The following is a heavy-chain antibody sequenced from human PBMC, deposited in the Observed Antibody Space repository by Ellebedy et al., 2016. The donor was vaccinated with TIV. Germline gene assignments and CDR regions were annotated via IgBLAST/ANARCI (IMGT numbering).Heavy chain of an antibody. V-gene: IGHV3-21*06. CDR3: ARDGSEWSRDH. Sequence: GESLKISCGASGFTFSIAGMTWVRQAPGKGLEWVATIDFSGTGTYYADSVKGRFIISRVNTKNLVFLQMNSLGVEDTAVYYCARDGSEWSRDHWGQGTLVTVSS. CDR2: IDFSGTGT. D-gene: IGHD3-3*01. CDR1: GFTFSIAG. J-gene: IGHJ4*02.